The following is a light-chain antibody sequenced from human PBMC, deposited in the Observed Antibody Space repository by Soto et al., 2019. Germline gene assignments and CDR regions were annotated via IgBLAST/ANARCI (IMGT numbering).Light chain of an antibody. V-gene: IGLV2-14*01. CDR1: SSDVGNYKY. Sequence: QSALTQPASVSGSPGQSITISCTGTSSDVGNYKYVSWYQQHPGKAPKLMIYEVSNRPSGVSNRFSGSKSGNTASLTISGLQAEYETDYYCFSYTSSGTYVFGTGTKVTGL. J-gene: IGLJ1*01. CDR3: FSYTSSGTYV. CDR2: EVS.